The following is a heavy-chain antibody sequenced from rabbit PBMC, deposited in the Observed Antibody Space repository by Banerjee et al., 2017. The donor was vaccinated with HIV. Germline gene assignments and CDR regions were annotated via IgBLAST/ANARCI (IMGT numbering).Heavy chain of an antibody. CDR1: GFSLSGSYW. CDR3: ARDLAGVVGWNLNL. Sequence: QEQLVESGGGLVQPEGSLTLTCKASGFSLSGSYWICWVRQAPGKGLEWIACIYTGATGRTYYASWAKGRFTISKASWTTVTLQMTSLTAADTATYFCARDLAGVVGWNLNLWGQGTLVTVS. D-gene: IGHD4-1*01. V-gene: IGHV1S45*01. CDR2: IYTGATGRT. J-gene: IGHJ4*01.